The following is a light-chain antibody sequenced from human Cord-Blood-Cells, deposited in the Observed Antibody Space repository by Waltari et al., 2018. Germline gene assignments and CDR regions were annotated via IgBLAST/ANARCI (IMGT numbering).Light chain of an antibody. CDR2: GAS. V-gene: IGKV3-20*01. CDR1: QSVSSSY. Sequence: EIVLTQSPGTLSLSPGERATLSCRASQSVSSSYLAWHQQKPGQAPRLLIYGASSRATVIPDRFSGSGSGTDFTLTISRLEPEDFAVYYCQQYGSSLFTFGPGTKVDIK. J-gene: IGKJ3*01. CDR3: QQYGSSLFT.